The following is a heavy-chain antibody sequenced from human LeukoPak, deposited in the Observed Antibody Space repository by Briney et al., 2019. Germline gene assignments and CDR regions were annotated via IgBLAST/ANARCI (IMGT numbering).Heavy chain of an antibody. D-gene: IGHD3-10*01. Sequence: SETLSLTCTVSGGSISSSSYYWGWIRQPPGKGLEWIGSIYYSGSTYYNPSLKSRVTISVDTSKNQFSLKLSSVTAADTAVYYCARTPGSAYYYGSGSYGNWFDPWGQGTLVTVSS. CDR1: GGSISSSSYY. CDR2: IYYSGST. V-gene: IGHV4-39*07. J-gene: IGHJ5*02. CDR3: ARTPGSAYYYGSGSYGNWFDP.